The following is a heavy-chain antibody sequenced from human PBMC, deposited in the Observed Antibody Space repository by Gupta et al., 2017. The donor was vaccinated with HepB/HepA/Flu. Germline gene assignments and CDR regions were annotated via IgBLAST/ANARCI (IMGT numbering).Heavy chain of an antibody. CDR1: GFTFSNYY. CDR3: ARAHPPDA. Sequence: QVQLVQSGAEVKKPGASVKVSCKASGFTFSNYYLHWVRQAPGQGLEWMGWVNANNGGTDYAQKLQGRVTMTRDTSSNTDFMELSGLTSDDTALYSCARAHPPDAWGQGTTVTVS. V-gene: IGHV1-2*02. J-gene: IGHJ6*02. CDR2: VNANNGGT.